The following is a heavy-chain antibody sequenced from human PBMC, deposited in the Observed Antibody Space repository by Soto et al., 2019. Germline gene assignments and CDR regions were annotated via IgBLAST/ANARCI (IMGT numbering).Heavy chain of an antibody. CDR1: GFTFSSYA. Sequence: EVQLLESGGGLVQPGGSLRLACAASGFTFSSYAMSWVRQAPGKGLEWVSAISGSGGSTYYADSVKGRFTVSRDNSKNTLYLQMNSLRAEDTAVYYCAKDSPQFVAAFDYWCQGALVTVSS. J-gene: IGHJ4*02. V-gene: IGHV3-23*01. CDR3: AKDSPQFVAAFDY. CDR2: ISGSGGST. D-gene: IGHD2-15*01.